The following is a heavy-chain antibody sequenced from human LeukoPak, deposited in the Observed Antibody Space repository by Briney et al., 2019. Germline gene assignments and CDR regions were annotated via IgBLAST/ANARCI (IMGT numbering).Heavy chain of an antibody. D-gene: IGHD3-22*01. J-gene: IGHJ3*02. CDR1: GFTFDKYA. CDR2: ISGDGDST. Sequence: PGGSLRLSCAASGFTFDKYAMQWVRQVRGEGGECGSLISGDGDSTYYPDSVKGRFTVYRDNSKNSLYLQMNSLRTEDTALYYCAKDIGADYYYDSSGYFIWGQGTMVTVSS. CDR3: AKDIGADYYYDSSGYFI. V-gene: IGHV3-43*02.